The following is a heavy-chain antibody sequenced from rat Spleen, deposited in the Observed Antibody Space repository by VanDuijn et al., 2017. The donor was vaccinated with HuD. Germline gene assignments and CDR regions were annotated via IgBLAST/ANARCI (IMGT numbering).Heavy chain of an antibody. J-gene: IGHJ3*01. CDR1: GFTFSNYG. Sequence: EVQLVESGGGLVQPGRSLKLSCAASGFTFSNYGMAWVRQAPTKGLEWVATISYDGSSTYYRDSVKGRFTISRDNAKSTLYLQMDSLRSEDTATYYCASRRGPWFAYWGQGTLVTVSS. CDR2: ISYDGSST. D-gene: IGHD1-1*01. CDR3: ASRRGPWFAY. V-gene: IGHV5-29*01.